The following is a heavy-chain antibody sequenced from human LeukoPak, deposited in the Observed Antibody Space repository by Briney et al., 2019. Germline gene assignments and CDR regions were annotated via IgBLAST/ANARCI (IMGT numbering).Heavy chain of an antibody. Sequence: EASVKVSCKASGYTFTGYYMHWVRQAPGQGLEWMGWINPNSGGTNYAQKFQGRVTMTRDTSISTAYMELSRLRSDDTAVYYCASIIPRDIVVVPAATDYYYYGMDVWGQGTTVTVSS. D-gene: IGHD2-2*01. V-gene: IGHV1-2*02. CDR1: GYTFTGYY. CDR2: INPNSGGT. J-gene: IGHJ6*02. CDR3: ASIIPRDIVVVPAATDYYYYGMDV.